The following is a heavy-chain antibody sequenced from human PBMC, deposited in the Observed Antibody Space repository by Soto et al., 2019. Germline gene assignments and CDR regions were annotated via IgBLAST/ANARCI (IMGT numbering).Heavy chain of an antibody. J-gene: IGHJ4*02. CDR2: ISGAGGST. Sequence: GGSLRLSCEGSGFTFGSHAMSWVRQAPGKGLEWVSLISGAGGSTSYADSVKGRFTISRDNSKSTLYLQMDSLRPEDTATYYCAGDYYDFWSGFLDYWGQGTPVTVSS. CDR1: GFTFGSHA. V-gene: IGHV3-23*01. D-gene: IGHD3-3*01. CDR3: AGDYYDFWSGFLDY.